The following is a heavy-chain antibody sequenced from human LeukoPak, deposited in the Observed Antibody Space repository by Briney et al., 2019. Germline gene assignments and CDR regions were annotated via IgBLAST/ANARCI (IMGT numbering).Heavy chain of an antibody. J-gene: IGHJ4*02. CDR2: ISAYNGNT. D-gene: IGHD1-26*01. CDR1: GYTFTSYG. CDR3: ARVGDSVRDY. Sequence: ASVKVSCKASGYTFTSYGISWVRQAPGQGVEWMGWISAYNGNTNYAQKLQGRDTMNKDRYKRKAYMELRSLRSDDTAVYYCARVGDSVRDYWGQGTLVTVSS. V-gene: IGHV1-18*01.